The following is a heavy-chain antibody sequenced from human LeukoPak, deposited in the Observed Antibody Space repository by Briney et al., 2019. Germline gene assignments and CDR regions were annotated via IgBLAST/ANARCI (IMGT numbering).Heavy chain of an antibody. CDR3: AGGDYFDY. CDR2: MNPNSGKT. Sequence: ASVKVSCKASGYTFTSYDINGVGQASGKGGEGMGWMNPNSGKTGYAQKFQGRGTMTRNTSISTAYMELSSLRSEDTAVYYCAGGDYFDYCGQGTLVTVSS. J-gene: IGHJ4*02. CDR1: GYTFTSYD. V-gene: IGHV1-8*01.